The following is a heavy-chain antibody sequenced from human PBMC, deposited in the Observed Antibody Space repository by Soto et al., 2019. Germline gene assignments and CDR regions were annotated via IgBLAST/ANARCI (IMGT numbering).Heavy chain of an antibody. Sequence: GASVKVSCKASGYTFTSYAMHWVRQAPGQRLEWMGWINAGNGNTKYSQKFQGRVTITRDTSASTAYMELSSLRSEDTAVYYCARDEAAVAGYYYYYYMDVWGKGTTVTVSS. J-gene: IGHJ6*03. CDR3: ARDEAAVAGYYYYYYMDV. V-gene: IGHV1-3*01. CDR1: GYTFTSYA. D-gene: IGHD6-19*01. CDR2: INAGNGNT.